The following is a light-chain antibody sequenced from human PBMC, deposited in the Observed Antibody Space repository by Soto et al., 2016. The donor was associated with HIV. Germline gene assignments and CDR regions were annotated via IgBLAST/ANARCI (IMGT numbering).Light chain of an antibody. V-gene: IGLV3-19*01. CDR1: SLRSYY. J-gene: IGLJ2*01. CDR2: DKN. CDR3: NSRDISGTRVV. Sequence: SSELTQDPAVSVALGQTVRITCQGDSLRSYYASWYQQKPGQAPVLVIYDKNNRPSGIPDRFSGSSSGNTASLTITGAQAEDEADFYCNSRDISGTRVVFGGGTKLTAL.